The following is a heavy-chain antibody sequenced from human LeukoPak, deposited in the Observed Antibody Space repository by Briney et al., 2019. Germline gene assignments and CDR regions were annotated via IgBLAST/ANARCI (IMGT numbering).Heavy chain of an antibody. Sequence: ASVKVSCKASGYTFTRNSINWLRQAPGQGLEWMGWINANTGNPTYAQGFTGRFVFSLDTSVSTAYLQISSLKAEDTAVYYCARVHLLRDFWSGSLYYYYMDVWGKGTTVTVSS. D-gene: IGHD3-3*01. CDR1: GYTFTRNS. J-gene: IGHJ6*03. CDR3: ARVHLLRDFWSGSLYYYYMDV. CDR2: INANTGNP. V-gene: IGHV7-4-1*02.